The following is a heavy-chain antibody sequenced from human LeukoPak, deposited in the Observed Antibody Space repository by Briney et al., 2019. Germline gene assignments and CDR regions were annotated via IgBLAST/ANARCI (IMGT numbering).Heavy chain of an antibody. D-gene: IGHD1-7*01. V-gene: IGHV3-64*01. CDR2: ITSNGDST. CDR1: GFTFSSYA. Sequence: GGSLRLSCAASGFTFSSYAMNWVRQAPGKGLQYVSAITSNGDSTYYANSVKGRFTISRDNSKNTLYLQMGSLRAEDMAVYYCARGHNWNYGYYYYGMDVWGQGTTVTVSS. J-gene: IGHJ6*02. CDR3: ARGHNWNYGYYYYGMDV.